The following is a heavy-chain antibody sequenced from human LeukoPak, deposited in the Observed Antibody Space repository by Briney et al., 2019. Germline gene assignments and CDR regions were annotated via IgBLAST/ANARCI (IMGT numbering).Heavy chain of an antibody. CDR2: IYHSGST. J-gene: IGHJ4*02. V-gene: IGHV4-30-2*01. CDR3: ARLRGYSGSIDY. Sequence: SQTLSLTCAVSGGSISSGGYSWSWIRQPPGKGLEWIGYIYHSGSTYYNPSLESRVTISVDRSKNQFSLKLSSVTAADTAVYYCARLRGYSGSIDYWGQGTLVTVSS. D-gene: IGHD5-18*01. CDR1: GGSISSGGYS.